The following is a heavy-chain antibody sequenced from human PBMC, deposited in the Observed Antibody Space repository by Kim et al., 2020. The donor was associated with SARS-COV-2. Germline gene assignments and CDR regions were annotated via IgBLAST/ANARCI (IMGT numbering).Heavy chain of an antibody. J-gene: IGHJ4*02. V-gene: IGHV3-20*03. CDR3: AREGNPLIFGVVIRSFFDY. D-gene: IGHD3-3*01. Sequence: GRFTISRDNAKKSLYLQMNSLRAEDTALYYCAREGNPLIFGVVIRSFFDYWGQGTLVTVSS.